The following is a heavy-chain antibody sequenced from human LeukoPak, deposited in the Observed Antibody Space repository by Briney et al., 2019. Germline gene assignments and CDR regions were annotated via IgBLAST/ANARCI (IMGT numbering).Heavy chain of an antibody. V-gene: IGHV1-69*06. CDR3: ASGYCSTTSCSNYYFEY. J-gene: IGHJ4*02. Sequence: ASVKVSCKASGGTFSSYAISWVRQAPGQGLEWMGGILPIFATPNYAHKFQGRVTITADKSTDAAYMEVSSLRSEDTAVYYCASGYCSTTSCSNYYFEYWGQGTLVTVSS. D-gene: IGHD2-2*01. CDR2: ILPIFATP. CDR1: GGTFSSYA.